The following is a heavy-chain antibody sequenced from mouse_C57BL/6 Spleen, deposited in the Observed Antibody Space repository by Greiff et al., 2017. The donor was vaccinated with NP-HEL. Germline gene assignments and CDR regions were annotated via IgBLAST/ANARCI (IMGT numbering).Heavy chain of an antibody. J-gene: IGHJ3*01. CDR3: ARGGDSSGFAY. Sequence: EVKLVESGGGLVQPGGSLKLSCAASGFTFSDYGMAWVRQAPRKGPEWVAFISNLASSIYYADTVTGRFTISRENAKNNLYLEMSSLRSEDTAMYYCARGGDSSGFAYWGQGTLVTVSA. CDR2: ISNLASSI. CDR1: GFTFSDYG. D-gene: IGHD3-2*02. V-gene: IGHV5-15*01.